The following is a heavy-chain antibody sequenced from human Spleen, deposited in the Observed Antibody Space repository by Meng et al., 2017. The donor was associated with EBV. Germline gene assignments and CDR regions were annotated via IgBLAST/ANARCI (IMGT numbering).Heavy chain of an antibody. CDR2: INQSGSI. CDR3: ARGPYYE. D-gene: IGHD1-26*01. Sequence: QVHLQQWGGGLLKPSETLSLTCAVSGGSFSSYYWSWIRQPPGKGLEWIGEINQSGSIYYNPSLMGRVTISGDTSRNQFSLKLISVTAADTAVYYCARGPYYEWGQGTLVTVSS. V-gene: IGHV4-34*01. J-gene: IGHJ4*02. CDR1: GGSFSSYY.